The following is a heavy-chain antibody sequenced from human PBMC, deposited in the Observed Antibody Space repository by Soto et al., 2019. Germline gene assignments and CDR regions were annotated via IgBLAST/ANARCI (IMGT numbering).Heavy chain of an antibody. D-gene: IGHD2-8*01. J-gene: IGHJ4*02. Sequence: GGSLRLSCAASGLSFSSYTMTWVRQAPGKTLEWVSTISGSGSATYYADSVKGRFTISRDNSKNTLYLQVSSLRAEDTAVYYCAKAHIGAMAPFDSWGQGTLVTVSS. CDR3: AKAHIGAMAPFDS. CDR2: ISGSGSAT. CDR1: GLSFSSYT. V-gene: IGHV3-23*01.